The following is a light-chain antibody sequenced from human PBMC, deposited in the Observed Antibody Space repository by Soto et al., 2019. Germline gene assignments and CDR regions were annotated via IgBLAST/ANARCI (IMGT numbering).Light chain of an antibody. J-gene: IGKJ2*01. CDR2: EAS. V-gene: IGKV3-15*01. Sequence: EIEMTQSPATLSVSPGDRATLSCRASQSINSDLTWYQKKRGQAPRLLLYEASTRATGIPARFSGSGSGTQFTLTISSLQSEDFAVYYCQQYNSWPYTFGQGTKLEIK. CDR1: QSINSD. CDR3: QQYNSWPYT.